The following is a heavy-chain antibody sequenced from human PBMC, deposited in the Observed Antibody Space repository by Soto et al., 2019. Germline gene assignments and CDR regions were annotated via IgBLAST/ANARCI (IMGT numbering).Heavy chain of an antibody. CDR3: AREGGRQQLPEHY. CDR2: ISSSSSYI. J-gene: IGHJ4*02. D-gene: IGHD6-13*01. V-gene: IGHV3-21*01. CDR1: GFTFSSYS. Sequence: GGSLRLSCAASGFTFSSYSMNWVRQAPGKGLEWVSSISSSSSYIYYADSVKGRFTTSRDNAKNSLYLQMNSLRAEDTAVYYCAREGGRQQLPEHYWGQGTLVTVSS.